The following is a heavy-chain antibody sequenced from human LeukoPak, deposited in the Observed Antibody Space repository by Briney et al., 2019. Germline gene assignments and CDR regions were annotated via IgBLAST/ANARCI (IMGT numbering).Heavy chain of an antibody. J-gene: IGHJ5*02. D-gene: IGHD4-4*01. V-gene: IGHV1-2*02. CDR2: INPNSGGT. CDR1: GYTFTGYY. CDR3: ARGSLQYAGSKVAYNWFDP. Sequence: ASVKVSCKASGYTFTGYYMHWVRQAPGRGLEWMGWINPNSGGTNYAQKFQGRVTMTRDTSTSTAYMELSRLRSDDTAVYYCARGSLQYAGSKVAYNWFDPWGQGTLVTVSS.